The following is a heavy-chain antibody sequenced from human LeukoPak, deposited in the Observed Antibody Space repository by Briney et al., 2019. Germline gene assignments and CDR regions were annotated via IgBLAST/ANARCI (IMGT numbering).Heavy chain of an antibody. CDR3: ARIRPVYCSGGSCYFDY. CDR2: INHSGST. J-gene: IGHJ4*02. D-gene: IGHD2-15*01. CDR1: GGSFSGYY. Sequence: SETLSLTCAVYGGSFSGYYWSWIRQPPGKGLEWIGEINHSGSTNYNPSLKSRVTISVDTSKNQFSLKLSSVTAADTAVYYCARIRPVYCSGGSCYFDYRGQGTLVTVSS. V-gene: IGHV4-34*01.